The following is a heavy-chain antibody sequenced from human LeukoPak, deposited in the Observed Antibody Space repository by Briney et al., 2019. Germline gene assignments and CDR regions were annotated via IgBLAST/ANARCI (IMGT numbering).Heavy chain of an antibody. Sequence: SVKVSCKASGGTFISYAISWVRQAPGQGLEWMGRIIPILGIANYAQKFQGRVTITADKSTSTAYMELSSLRSEDTAVYYCARSIVSWRRLVVPAPDFDYWGQGTLVTVSS. CDR3: ARSIVSWRRLVVPAPDFDY. J-gene: IGHJ4*02. CDR1: GGTFISYA. CDR2: IIPILGIA. D-gene: IGHD2-2*01. V-gene: IGHV1-69*04.